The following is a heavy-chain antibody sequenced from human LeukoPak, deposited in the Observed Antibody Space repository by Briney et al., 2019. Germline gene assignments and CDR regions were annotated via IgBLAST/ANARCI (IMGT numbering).Heavy chain of an antibody. J-gene: IGHJ6*03. CDR1: GGSFSGYY. CDR2: INHSGST. V-gene: IGHV4-34*01. CDR3: ARCYYYYMDV. Sequence: SETLSLTCAVYGGSFSGYYWSWIRQPPGKGLEWIGEINHSGSTNYNPSLKSRVTISVDTSKNQFSLKLSSVTAADTAVYYCARCYYYYMDVWGKGTTVTISS.